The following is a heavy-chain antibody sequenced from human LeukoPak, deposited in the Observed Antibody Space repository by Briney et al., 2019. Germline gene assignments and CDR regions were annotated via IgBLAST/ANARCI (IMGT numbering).Heavy chain of an antibody. CDR1: GGSISSYY. CDR2: IYTSGST. D-gene: IGHD3-10*01. Sequence: SETLSLTCTVSGGSISSYYWSWIRQPPGKGLEWIGRIYTSGSTNYNPSLKSRVTISVDTSKNQFSLKLSSVTAADTAVYYCARGPRITLIRGGQWYYYMDVWGKGTTVTISS. V-gene: IGHV4-4*08. CDR3: ARGPRITLIRGGQWYYYMDV. J-gene: IGHJ6*03.